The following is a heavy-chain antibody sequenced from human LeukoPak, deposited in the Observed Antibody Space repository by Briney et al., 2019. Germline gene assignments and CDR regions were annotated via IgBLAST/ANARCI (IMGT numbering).Heavy chain of an antibody. J-gene: IGHJ4*02. D-gene: IGHD3-22*01. CDR3: ARQYSYDGSGYYPWDY. Sequence: GGSLRLSCAASGFTFSSYWMHWVRQAPGKGLVWVSRINSDGSSTTYADSVKGRFTISRDNAKNTLYLQMNSLRAEDTAMYYCARQYSYDGSGYYPWDYWGQGTLVTVSS. CDR2: INSDGSST. CDR1: GFTFSSYW. V-gene: IGHV3-74*03.